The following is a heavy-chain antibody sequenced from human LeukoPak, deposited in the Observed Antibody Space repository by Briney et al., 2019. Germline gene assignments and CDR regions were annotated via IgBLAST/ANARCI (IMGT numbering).Heavy chain of an antibody. J-gene: IGHJ5*02. Sequence: SETLSLTCAVYGGSFSGYYWSWIRQPPGKGLEWIGEINHSGSTNYNPSLKSRVTISVDTSKNQFSLKLSSVTAADTAVYYCARGRPYYYGSGSPRWFDPWGQGTLVTVSS. V-gene: IGHV4-34*01. CDR1: GGSFSGYY. CDR2: INHSGST. CDR3: ARGRPYYYGSGSPRWFDP. D-gene: IGHD3-10*01.